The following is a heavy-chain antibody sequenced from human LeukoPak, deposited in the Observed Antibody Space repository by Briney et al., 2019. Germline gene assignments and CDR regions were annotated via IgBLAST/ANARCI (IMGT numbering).Heavy chain of an antibody. D-gene: IGHD6-19*01. V-gene: IGHV4-59*01. Sequence: SETLSLTCTVSSGSISGYYWSWIRQPPGKGLEWVGYISYSGSTNYSPSLKSRVTISVDTSKNQFSLKLSSVTAADTAIYYCARDGRAGSLFAYWGQGTLVTVSS. CDR2: ISYSGST. CDR3: ARDGRAGSLFAY. CDR1: SGSISGYY. J-gene: IGHJ4*02.